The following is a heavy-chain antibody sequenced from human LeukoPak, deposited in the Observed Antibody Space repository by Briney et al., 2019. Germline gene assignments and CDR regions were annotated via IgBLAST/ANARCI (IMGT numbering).Heavy chain of an antibody. Sequence: GGSLRLSCAASGFTFSSYAMSWVRQAPGKGLEWVSAISGSGGSTHYADSVKGRFTISRDNSKNTLYLQMNSLRAEDTAVYYCAKVWRYSYGYLDYWGQGTLVTVSS. CDR2: ISGSGGST. CDR1: GFTFSSYA. J-gene: IGHJ4*02. CDR3: AKVWRYSYGYLDY. V-gene: IGHV3-23*01. D-gene: IGHD5-18*01.